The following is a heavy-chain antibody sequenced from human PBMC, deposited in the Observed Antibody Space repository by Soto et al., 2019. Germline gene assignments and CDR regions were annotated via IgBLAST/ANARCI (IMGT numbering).Heavy chain of an antibody. CDR3: ARGYCSGGSCYGIDY. CDR2: INPRGGT. D-gene: IGHD2-15*01. V-gene: IGHV1-46*01. J-gene: IGHJ4*02. Sequence: QVQLVQSGAVVKKPGASVKISCKASGDTFTSYYMHWVRQAPGQGREWMGIINPRGGTSYAQKFQGRVTITRDTSTSTVYMELSSLRSEDTAVYYCARGYCSGGSCYGIDYWGQGTLVTASS. CDR1: GDTFTSYY.